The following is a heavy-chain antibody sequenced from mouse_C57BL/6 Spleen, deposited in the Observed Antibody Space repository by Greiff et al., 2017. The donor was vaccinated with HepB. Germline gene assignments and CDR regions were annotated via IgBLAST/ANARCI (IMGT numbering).Heavy chain of an antibody. CDR1: GYAFSSSW. CDR2: IYPGDGDT. CDR3: ARLRTTVAPDFDV. Sequence: VQVVESGPELVKPGASVKISCKASGYAFSSSWMNWVKQRPGKGLEWIGRIYPGDGDTNYNGKFKGKATLTADKSSSTAYMQLSSLTSEDSAVYFCARLRTTVAPDFDVWGTGTTVTVSS. V-gene: IGHV1-82*01. D-gene: IGHD1-1*01. J-gene: IGHJ1*03.